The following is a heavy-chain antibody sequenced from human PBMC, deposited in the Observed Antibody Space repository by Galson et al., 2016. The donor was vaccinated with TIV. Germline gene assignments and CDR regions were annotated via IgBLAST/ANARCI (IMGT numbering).Heavy chain of an antibody. V-gene: IGHV1-2*02. D-gene: IGHD1-14*01. CDR1: GFTFSDYY. CDR2: INANDGMT. CDR3: ARTGDFDY. Sequence: SVKVSCKASGFTFSDYYMEWVRQAPGRGFESLGWINANDGMTKFAQKFHGRVTLSRDTSITTVYMEMSGLTSDDTAVYYCARTGDFDYWGQGTPVTVPS. J-gene: IGHJ4*02.